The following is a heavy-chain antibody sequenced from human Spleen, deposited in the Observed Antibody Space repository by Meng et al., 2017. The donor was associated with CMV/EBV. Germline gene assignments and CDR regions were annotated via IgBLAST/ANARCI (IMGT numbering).Heavy chain of an antibody. CDR3: AKDKWGGYFEY. CDR1: GFTFSTYG. V-gene: IGHV3-30*02. Sequence: GESLKISCTASGFTFSTYGMHWVRQSPGKGLEWVAFIDFDGRNKYSAGALKGRFTVSRDNSKNTLYLQMSSLRAEDTGVYYCAKDKWGGYFEYWGQGTVVTVSS. J-gene: IGHJ4*02. CDR2: IDFDGRNK. D-gene: IGHD7-27*01.